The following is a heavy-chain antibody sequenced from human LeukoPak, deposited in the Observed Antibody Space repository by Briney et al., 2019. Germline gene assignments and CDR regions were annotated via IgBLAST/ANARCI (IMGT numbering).Heavy chain of an antibody. CDR1: GGSFSGYY. Sequence: SETLSLTCAVYGGSFSGYYWSWIRQPPGKGLEWIGEVNHSGSTNYNPSLKSRVTISVDTSKNQFSLKLSSVTAADTAVYYCARGAPPAPDYWGQGTLVTVSS. CDR2: VNHSGST. CDR3: ARGAPPAPDY. V-gene: IGHV4-34*01. J-gene: IGHJ4*02.